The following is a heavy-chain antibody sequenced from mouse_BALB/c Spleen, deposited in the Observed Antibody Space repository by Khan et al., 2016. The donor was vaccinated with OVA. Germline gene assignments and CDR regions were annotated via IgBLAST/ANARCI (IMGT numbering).Heavy chain of an antibody. CDR1: DYTFTSYY. CDR2: INPSNGGS. D-gene: IGHD2-2*01. J-gene: IGHJ3*01. Sequence: QVQLQQPGAELVKPGASVKLSCKASDYTFTSYYMYWVKQRPGQGLEWIGEINPSNGGSNFNEKFKSKATLTVDKSSSTAYMQLSSLTSEDSAVYYCTRSGYGSFAYWGQGTLVTVSA. V-gene: IGHV1S81*02. CDR3: TRSGYGSFAY.